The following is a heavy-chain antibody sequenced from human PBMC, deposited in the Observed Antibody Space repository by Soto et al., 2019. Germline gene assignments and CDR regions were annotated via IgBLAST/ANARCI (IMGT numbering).Heavy chain of an antibody. CDR3: YGDLNAVMDV. Sequence: QLQLQESGPGLVTPSETLSLPCTVSGGSLSSRSYYWGWIRQPPGKGLEWIGSIYYSGSTYYNPSLKSRVTISVDTSKNQFSLKLSSVTAADTAVYYCYGDLNAVMDVWGQGTTVTVSS. V-gene: IGHV4-39*01. CDR1: GGSLSSRSYY. J-gene: IGHJ6*02. CDR2: IYYSGST. D-gene: IGHD4-17*01.